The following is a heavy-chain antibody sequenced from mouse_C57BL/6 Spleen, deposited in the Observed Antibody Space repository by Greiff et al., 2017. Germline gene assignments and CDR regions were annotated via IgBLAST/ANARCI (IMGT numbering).Heavy chain of an antibody. Sequence: EVKLQESGPGLVKPSQSLSLSCSVTGYSITSGYYWNWIRQFPGNKLEWMGYISYDGSNNYNPTLKNRISITRDTSKNQFFLKLNSVTTEDTATYYCARDSLYYGKDWYFDVWGTGTTVTVSS. D-gene: IGHD2-1*01. CDR3: ARDSLYYGKDWYFDV. CDR2: ISYDGSN. J-gene: IGHJ1*03. CDR1: GYSITSGYY. V-gene: IGHV3-6*01.